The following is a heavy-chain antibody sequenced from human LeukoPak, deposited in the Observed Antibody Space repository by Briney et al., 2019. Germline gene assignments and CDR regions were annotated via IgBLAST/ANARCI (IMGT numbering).Heavy chain of an antibody. CDR2: ISSSGSTI. CDR1: GFTFSSYE. D-gene: IGHD3-3*01. CDR3: ARDEGRWYYDFWSGYPNPDYYYYYMDV. J-gene: IGHJ6*03. Sequence: GGSLRLSCAASGFTFSSYEMNWVRQAPGKGLEWVSYISSSGSTIYYADSVKGRFTISRDNAKNSLYLQMNSLGAEDTAVYYCARDEGRWYYDFWSGYPNPDYYYYYMDVWGKGTTVTVSS. V-gene: IGHV3-48*03.